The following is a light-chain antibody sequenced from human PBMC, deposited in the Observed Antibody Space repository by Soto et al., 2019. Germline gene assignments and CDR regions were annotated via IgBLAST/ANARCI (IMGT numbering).Light chain of an antibody. Sequence: QSVLPQPASVSGSPGQSITISCTGTSSDVGGYNFVSWYQQYPGKAPKLMIYDVSHRPSGVSTRFSGSKSGNTASLTISGLQAEDEADYYCTSYATSSTLFGGGTKVTVL. CDR2: DVS. CDR1: SSDVGGYNF. J-gene: IGLJ2*01. CDR3: TSYATSSTL. V-gene: IGLV2-14*01.